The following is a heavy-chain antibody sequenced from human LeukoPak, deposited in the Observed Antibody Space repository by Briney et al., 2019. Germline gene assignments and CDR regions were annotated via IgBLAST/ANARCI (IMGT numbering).Heavy chain of an antibody. CDR3: ARDNVHVAAAGADHYYYYMDV. CDR2: INPSGGST. CDR1: GYTFTSYY. D-gene: IGHD6-13*01. Sequence: ASVKVSCKASGYTFTSYYMHWVRQAPGQGLEWMGIINPSGGSTSYAQKFQGRVTMTRDMSTSTVYMELSSLRSEDTAVYHCARDNVHVAAAGADHYYYYMDVWGKGTTVTVSS. J-gene: IGHJ6*03. V-gene: IGHV1-46*01.